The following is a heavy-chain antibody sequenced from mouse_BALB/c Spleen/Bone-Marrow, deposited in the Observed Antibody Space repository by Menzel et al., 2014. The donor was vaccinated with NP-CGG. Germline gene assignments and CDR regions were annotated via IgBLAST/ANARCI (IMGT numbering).Heavy chain of an antibody. D-gene: IGHD2-1*01. CDR2: IDPANGNT. CDR3: ARNGNYGAWFAY. V-gene: IGHV14-3*02. J-gene: IGHJ3*01. CDR1: GFNIKDTY. Sequence: EVQLQQSGAELVKPGASVKLSCTASGFNIKDTYMHCVKQRPEQGLEWIGRIDPANGNTKYDPKFQGKATITADTSSNAAYLQLSNLTAEDAAVYYCARNGNYGAWFAYWGQGTLVTVSA.